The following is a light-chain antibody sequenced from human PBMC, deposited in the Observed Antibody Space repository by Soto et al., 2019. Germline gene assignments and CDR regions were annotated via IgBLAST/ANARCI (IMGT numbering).Light chain of an antibody. CDR3: QPRSNWPPVLT. V-gene: IGKV3-11*01. CDR1: QSVSRY. J-gene: IGKJ4*01. Sequence: EIVLTQSPATLSLSPGERATLSCRASQSVSRYLAWYPQKPGQAPRLLIYDASNKATGIPARFSGSGSGTDFTLTISSLEPEDFAVYSCQPRSNWPPVLTFGGGTKVEIK. CDR2: DAS.